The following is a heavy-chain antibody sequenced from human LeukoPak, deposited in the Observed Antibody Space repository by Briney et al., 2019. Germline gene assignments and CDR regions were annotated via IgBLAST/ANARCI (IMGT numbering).Heavy chain of an antibody. CDR2: INHSGST. CDR1: GGSFSGYY. CDR3: ARLYDYVWRRTYYFDY. Sequence: SETLSLTCAVYGGSFSGYYWSWIRQPPGKGLEWIGEINHSGSTNYNPSLKSRVTISVDTSKDQFSLKLSSVTAADTAVYYCARLYDYVWRRTYYFDYWGQGTLVTVSS. V-gene: IGHV4-34*01. J-gene: IGHJ4*02. D-gene: IGHD3-16*01.